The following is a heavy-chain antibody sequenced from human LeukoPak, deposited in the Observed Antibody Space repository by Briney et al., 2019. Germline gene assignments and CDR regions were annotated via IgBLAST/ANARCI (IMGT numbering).Heavy chain of an antibody. CDR3: VREREKQWLF. D-gene: IGHD6-19*01. Sequence: SETLSLTCTVSGGSISSYYWSWIRQPPGKGLEYIGSIFHTGSADYNPSLKSRVTLSVDTSKNQFSLKLNSVTAADTAVYYCVREREKQWLFWGQGTLVPVSS. CDR2: IFHTGSA. V-gene: IGHV4-59*12. J-gene: IGHJ4*02. CDR1: GGSISSYY.